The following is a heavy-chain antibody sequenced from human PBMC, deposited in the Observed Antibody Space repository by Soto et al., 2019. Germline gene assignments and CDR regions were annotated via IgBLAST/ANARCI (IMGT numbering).Heavy chain of an antibody. CDR2: IYHSGST. D-gene: IGHD1-26*01. J-gene: IGHJ3*02. CDR3: ATSGSYYDHDAFDI. CDR1: GGSISSGGYS. Sequence: SETLSLTCAVSGGSISSGGYSWSWIRQPPGKGLEWIGYIYHSGSTYYNPSLKSRVTISVDRSKNQFSLKLSSVTAADTAVYYCATSGSYYDHDAFDIWGQGTMVTVSS. V-gene: IGHV4-30-2*01.